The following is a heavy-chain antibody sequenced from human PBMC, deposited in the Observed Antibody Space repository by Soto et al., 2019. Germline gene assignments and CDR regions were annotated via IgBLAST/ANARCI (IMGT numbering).Heavy chain of an antibody. J-gene: IGHJ4*02. D-gene: IGHD2-2*02. CDR2: ISGGSSTI. Sequence: PGGSLRLSCEASGFTFSSYSMNWVRQAQGKGLEWVSYISGGSSTIYYADSVKGRFTISRDNAKNSLYLQMNRLRDDDTAVYYCAREDCMSSSCYKGLDYWGQGT. CDR1: GFTFSSYS. V-gene: IGHV3-48*02. CDR3: AREDCMSSSCYKGLDY.